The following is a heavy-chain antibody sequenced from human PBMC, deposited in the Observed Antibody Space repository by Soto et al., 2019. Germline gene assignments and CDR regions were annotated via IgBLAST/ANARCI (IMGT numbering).Heavy chain of an antibody. Sequence: GGSLRLSCAASGFTFSSYWMSWVRQAPGKGLEWVANIKQDGSEKYYVDSVKGRFTISRDNAKNSLYLQMNSLRAEDTAVYYCAREKDWLFPNRIYYYYGMDVWGQGTTVTVSS. CDR3: AREKDWLFPNRIYYYYGMDV. D-gene: IGHD3-9*01. CDR1: GFTFSSYW. V-gene: IGHV3-7*05. CDR2: IKQDGSEK. J-gene: IGHJ6*02.